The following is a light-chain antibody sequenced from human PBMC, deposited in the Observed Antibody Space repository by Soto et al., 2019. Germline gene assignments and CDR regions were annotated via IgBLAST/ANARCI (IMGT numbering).Light chain of an antibody. CDR1: SSDVGGYNY. V-gene: IGLV2-14*03. J-gene: IGLJ1*01. Sequence: QSALTQPASVSGSPGQSITISCTGTSSDVGGYNYVSWYQHHPGKAPKLLIYDVSNRPSGVSNRFSGSKSDNTAPLTISGLQPNDEADYYCSSYTTSNTRQIVFGTGTKHTVL. CDR2: DVS. CDR3: SSYTTSNTRQIV.